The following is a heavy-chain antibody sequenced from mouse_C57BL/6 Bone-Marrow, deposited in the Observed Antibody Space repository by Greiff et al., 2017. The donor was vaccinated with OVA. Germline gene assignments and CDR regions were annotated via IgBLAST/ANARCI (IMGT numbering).Heavy chain of an antibody. CDR1: GYTFTSYW. CDR3: ARSPLWYYAMDY. D-gene: IGHD1-1*02. CDR2: IYPGSGST. Sequence: QVQLQQPGAELVKPGASVKMSCKASGYTFTSYWITWVKQRPGQGLEWIGDIYPGSGSTNYNEKFKGKATLTVDTSSSTAYMQLSSLTSEDSAVYYCARSPLWYYAMDYWGQGTSVTVSS. J-gene: IGHJ4*01. V-gene: IGHV1-55*01.